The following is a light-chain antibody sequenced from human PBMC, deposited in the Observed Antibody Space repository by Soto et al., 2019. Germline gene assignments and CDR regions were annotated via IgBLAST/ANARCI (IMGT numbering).Light chain of an antibody. CDR1: QSVSSSH. J-gene: IGKJ5*01. CDR2: GAS. V-gene: IGKV3-20*01. CDR3: QQYGSSPIT. Sequence: EIVFTQAPGTPSLSPGERPTPSCRASQSVSSSHLAWYQEKPGQAPRLLIYGASSRATGIPDRFSGSGSGTDFTLTISRLEPEDFAVYYCQQYGSSPITVGQGTRLEIK.